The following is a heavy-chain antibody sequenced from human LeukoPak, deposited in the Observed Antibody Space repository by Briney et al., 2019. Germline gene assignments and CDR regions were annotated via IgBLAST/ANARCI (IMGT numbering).Heavy chain of an antibody. Sequence: SETLSLTCTISGXSISSYYGSWIRQPPGKGLEWIGYIYYSGSTNYNPSLKSRVTISVDTSKNQFSLKLSSVTAADTAVYYCARERYYDSSGSLNWFDPWGQGALVTVSS. J-gene: IGHJ5*02. CDR3: ARERYYDSSGSLNWFDP. CDR2: IYYSGST. CDR1: GXSISSYY. D-gene: IGHD3-22*01. V-gene: IGHV4-59*01.